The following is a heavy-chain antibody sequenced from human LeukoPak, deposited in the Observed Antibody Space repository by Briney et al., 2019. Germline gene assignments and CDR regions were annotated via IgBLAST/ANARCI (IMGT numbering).Heavy chain of an antibody. CDR1: GFTFSDYY. CDR2: INPHSGDA. Sequence: ASVKVSCKASGFTFSDYYMHWVRQAPGQGLEWVGWINPHSGDANYAQKFQGRVTMTRDTSISTAYMELSRLRSNDTAVYYCARRVCGSSGYEFDYWGQGTLVTVSS. V-gene: IGHV1-2*02. CDR3: ARRVCGSSGYEFDY. D-gene: IGHD5-12*01. J-gene: IGHJ4*02.